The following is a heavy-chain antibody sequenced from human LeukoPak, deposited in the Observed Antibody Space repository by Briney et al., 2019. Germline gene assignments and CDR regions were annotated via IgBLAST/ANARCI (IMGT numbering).Heavy chain of an antibody. Sequence: GGSLRLSCAASGFSFSTYWMSWVRQTPEKGLEFVANINQGGSVRNYMDSLKGRCTISRDDAKKSLYLEINSLRADDTAVYYCARDPESSSFDLWGRGTLVTVSS. CDR3: ARDPESSSFDL. D-gene: IGHD6-13*01. J-gene: IGHJ4*02. CDR1: GFSFSTYW. V-gene: IGHV3-7*01. CDR2: INQGGSVR.